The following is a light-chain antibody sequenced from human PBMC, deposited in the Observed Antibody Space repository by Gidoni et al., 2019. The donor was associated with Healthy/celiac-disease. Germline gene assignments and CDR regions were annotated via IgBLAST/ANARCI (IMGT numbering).Light chain of an antibody. Sequence: EIVLTQSPGTLSLSPGERATLSCRASQSVSSSYLAWYQQKPGQAPRLLIYGASSRATGIPDRCSGSGCRTDFTLTISRLEPEDFAVYYWQQYDSSMTFXGXTKVEIK. J-gene: IGKJ4*01. V-gene: IGKV3-20*01. CDR3: QQYDSSMT. CDR1: QSVSSSY. CDR2: GAS.